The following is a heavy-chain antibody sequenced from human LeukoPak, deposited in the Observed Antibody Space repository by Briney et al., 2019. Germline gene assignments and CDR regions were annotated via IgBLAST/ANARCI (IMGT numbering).Heavy chain of an antibody. CDR2: IYHTEST. V-gene: IGHV4-30-4*01. CDR1: GGSVSSGDYY. D-gene: IGHD5-12*01. Sequence: SQTLSLTCFVSGGSVSSGDYYWSWIRQPPGKGLEYIGYIYHTESTYYNPSLQSRLTISVDTSKNQFSLKLSSVTAADTAVYYCARAEGGYVYYWGQGTLVTVSS. CDR3: ARAEGGYVYY. J-gene: IGHJ4*02.